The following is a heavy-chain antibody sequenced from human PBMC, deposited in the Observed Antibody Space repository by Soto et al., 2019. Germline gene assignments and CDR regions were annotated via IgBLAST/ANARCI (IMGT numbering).Heavy chain of an antibody. D-gene: IGHD3-16*01. CDR2: ISSSSRTT. CDR1: GFTFSSYS. V-gene: IGHV3-48*01. Sequence: EVQLVESGGGLVQPGGSLRLSCAASGFTFSSYSMNWVRQAPGKGLEWVAYISSSSRTTYYADSVKGRFTISRDNAKNSLYLEMTSLRGAETAVYYCALLGDRGPDTEKSWGQGTLVTVSS. J-gene: IGHJ5*02. CDR3: ALLGDRGPDTEKS.